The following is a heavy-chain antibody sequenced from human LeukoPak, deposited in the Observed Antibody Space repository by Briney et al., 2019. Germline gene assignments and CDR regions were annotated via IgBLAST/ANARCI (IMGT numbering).Heavy chain of an antibody. CDR2: ISSSSSYI. J-gene: IGHJ4*02. V-gene: IGHV3-21*01. D-gene: IGHD1-26*01. CDR3: ARDPDSGSYRYGY. Sequence: GGSLRLSCAGSGFTFNTYNMNWVRQAPGKGLEWVSSISSSSSYIYYADSVKGRFTISRDNAKNSLYLQMNSLRAEDTAVYYCARDPDSGSYRYGYWGQGTLVTVSS. CDR1: GFTFNTYN.